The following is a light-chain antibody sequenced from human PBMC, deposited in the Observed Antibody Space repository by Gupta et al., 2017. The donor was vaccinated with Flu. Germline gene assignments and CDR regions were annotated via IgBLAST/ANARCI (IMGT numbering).Light chain of an antibody. J-gene: IGKJ4*01. V-gene: IGKV1-8*01. Sequence: AIRMTQSPSSFSASTGDRVTITCRASQGISSYLAWYQQKPGKAPKLLIYAASTLQSGVPSRFSGSGSGTDFTLTISGLQSEDFATYYCQQYDSYPITFGGGTKVEIK. CDR3: QQYDSYPIT. CDR1: QGISSY. CDR2: AAS.